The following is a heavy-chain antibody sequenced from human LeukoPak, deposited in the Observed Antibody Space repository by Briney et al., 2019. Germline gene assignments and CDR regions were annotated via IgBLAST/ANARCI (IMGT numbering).Heavy chain of an antibody. CDR2: INPSGGST. D-gene: IGHD3-10*01. J-gene: IGHJ3*02. CDR1: GYTFTSYY. V-gene: IGHV1-46*01. CDR3: ARDGRLYGSGSRVAFDI. Sequence: ASVKVSCKASGYTFTSYYMHWVRQAPGQGLEWMGIINPSGGSTSYAQKFQGRVTMTRDMSTSTVYMELSSLRSEDTAVYYCARDGRLYGSGSRVAFDIWGQGTMVTVSS.